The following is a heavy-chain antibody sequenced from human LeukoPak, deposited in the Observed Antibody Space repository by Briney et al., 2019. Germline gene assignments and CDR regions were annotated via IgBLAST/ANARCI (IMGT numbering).Heavy chain of an antibody. CDR1: GFTFRIYA. CDR2: ISGSGGST. Sequence: PGGSLRLSCAGSGFTFRIYAMSWVRQAPGKGLEWVSAISGSGGSTYYADSVKGRFTISRDNSRSTLYLQMNSLTAEDTAVYYCAKGDYYDLDYWGQGTLVTVSS. V-gene: IGHV3-23*01. CDR3: AKGDYYDLDY. J-gene: IGHJ4*02. D-gene: IGHD3-22*01.